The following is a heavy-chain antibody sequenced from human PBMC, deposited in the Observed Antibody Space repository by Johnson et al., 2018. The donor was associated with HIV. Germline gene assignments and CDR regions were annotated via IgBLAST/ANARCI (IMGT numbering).Heavy chain of an antibody. CDR2: ISYDGSNN. V-gene: IGHV3-30*04. CDR3: ARNQGRRNYYDAFDI. Sequence: VQLAESGGGVVQPGRSLRLSCAASGFTFSSYAIHWVRQAPGKGLQWVAIISYDGSNNYYADSVKGRFTISRDNSKNTLYLQMNSLRAEDTAVYYCARNQGRRNYYDAFDIWGQGTMVTVSS. J-gene: IGHJ3*02. D-gene: IGHD1-7*01. CDR1: GFTFSSYA.